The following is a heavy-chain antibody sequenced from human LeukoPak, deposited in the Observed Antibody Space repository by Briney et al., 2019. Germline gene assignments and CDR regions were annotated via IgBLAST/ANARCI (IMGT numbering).Heavy chain of an antibody. D-gene: IGHD1-26*01. CDR3: ARNTGIVGATYY. CDR1: GFTFSSYS. CDR2: ISSSSSYI. J-gene: IGHJ4*02. V-gene: IGHV3-21*01. Sequence: GGSLRLSXAASGFTFSSYSMNWVRQAPGKGLEWVSSISSSSSYIYYADSVKGRFTISRDNAKNSLYLQMNSLRAEDTAVYYCARNTGIVGATYYWGQGTLVTVSS.